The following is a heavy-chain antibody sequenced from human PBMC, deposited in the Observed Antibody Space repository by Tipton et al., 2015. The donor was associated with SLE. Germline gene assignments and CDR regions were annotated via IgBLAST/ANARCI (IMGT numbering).Heavy chain of an antibody. CDR3: ARSGPVTGFTSSFDY. V-gene: IGHV4-4*07. CDR2: IYTSGST. Sequence: GSLRLSCTVSGGSISSYYWSGIRRPAGKGLEWIGCIYTSGSTNYNPALKRRVTMSVDTSKNQFSLKLSSVTAADTAVYYCARSGPVTGFTSSFDYWRQGALVTVSS. J-gene: IGHJ4*02. D-gene: IGHD2-2*01. CDR1: GGSISSYY.